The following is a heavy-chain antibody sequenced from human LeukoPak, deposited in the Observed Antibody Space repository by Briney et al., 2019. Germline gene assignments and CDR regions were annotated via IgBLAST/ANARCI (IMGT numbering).Heavy chain of an antibody. Sequence: GSPRLSCAASGFNFSSYAMNWVRQAPGKGLEWVAVISYDGSNKYYADSVKGRFTISRDNSKNTQYLQMNSLRAEDTAVYYCATLADYPFDYWGQGTLVTVSS. D-gene: IGHD4-11*01. CDR3: ATLADYPFDY. CDR1: GFNFSSYA. CDR2: ISYDGSNK. J-gene: IGHJ4*02. V-gene: IGHV3-30*04.